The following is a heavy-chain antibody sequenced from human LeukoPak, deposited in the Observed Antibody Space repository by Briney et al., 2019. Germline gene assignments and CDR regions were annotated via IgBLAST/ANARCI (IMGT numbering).Heavy chain of an antibody. Sequence: PSETLSLTCTVSGGSISSYYWSWIRQPPGKGLEWIGYIYYSGSTNYNPSLKSRVTISIDTSKNQFSLKLSSVTAADTAVCYCARHANDFWSGSYWYFDLWGRGTLVTVSS. CDR2: IYYSGST. CDR1: GGSISSYY. CDR3: ARHANDFWSGSYWYFDL. D-gene: IGHD3-3*01. J-gene: IGHJ2*01. V-gene: IGHV4-59*08.